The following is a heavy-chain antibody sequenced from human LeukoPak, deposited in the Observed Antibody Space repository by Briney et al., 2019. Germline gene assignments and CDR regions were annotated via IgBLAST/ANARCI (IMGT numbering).Heavy chain of an antibody. J-gene: IGHJ4*02. V-gene: IGHV1-2*02. CDR3: ARDRGFGSSGYLGYYFDY. D-gene: IGHD3-22*01. Sequence: ASVKVSCKASGYTFTGYYMHWVRQAPGQGLEWMRWINPNSGGTNYAQKFQGRVTMTRDTSISTAYMGLSRLRSDDTAVYYCARDRGFGSSGYLGYYFDYWGQGTPVTVSS. CDR2: INPNSGGT. CDR1: GYTFTGYY.